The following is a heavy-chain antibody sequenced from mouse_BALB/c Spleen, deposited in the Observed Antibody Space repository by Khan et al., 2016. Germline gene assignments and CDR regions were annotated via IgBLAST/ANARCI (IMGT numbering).Heavy chain of an antibody. CDR1: GYSFTGYY. Sequence: LVKTGASVKISCKASGYSFTGYYMHWVKQSHGKSLEWIGYISCYNGAPRYNQKFKGKATFTVDTSSSTAYMQFNSLRSDDFAVSYCASGRRDIDYWGQGTTLTVSS. D-gene: IGHD2-12*01. CDR2: ISCYNGAP. V-gene: IGHV1S34*01. CDR3: ASGRRDIDY. J-gene: IGHJ2*01.